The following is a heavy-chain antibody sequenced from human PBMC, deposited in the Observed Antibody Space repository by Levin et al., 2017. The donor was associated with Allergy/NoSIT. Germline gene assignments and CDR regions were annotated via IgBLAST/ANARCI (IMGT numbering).Heavy chain of an antibody. V-gene: IGHV2-5*02. CDR3: AHRGDVDYDSSGYYYPGLFDP. CDR2: IYWDDDK. D-gene: IGHD3-22*01. CDR1: GFSLSTSGVG. Sequence: TLSLTCTFSGFSLSTSGVGVGWIRQPPGKALEWLALIYWDDDKRYSPSLKSRLTITKYTSKNQVVLKMTNMDPVDTAKYYCAHRGDVDYDSSGYYYPGLFDPWGQGTLVTVSS. J-gene: IGHJ5*02.